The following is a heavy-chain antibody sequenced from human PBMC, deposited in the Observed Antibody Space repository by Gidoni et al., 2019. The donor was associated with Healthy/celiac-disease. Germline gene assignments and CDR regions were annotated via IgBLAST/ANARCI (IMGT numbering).Heavy chain of an antibody. V-gene: IGHV3-66*01. CDR3: ARDYSSGWGVYMDV. CDR1: GFTVSSNY. J-gene: IGHJ6*03. Sequence: EVQLVESGGGLVQPGGSLRLSCAASGFTVSSNYMSWVRQAPGKGLEWVSVIYSGGSTYYADSVKGRFTISRDNSKNTLYLQMNSLRAEDTAVYYCARDYSSGWGVYMDVWGKGTTVTVSS. D-gene: IGHD6-19*01. CDR2: IYSGGST.